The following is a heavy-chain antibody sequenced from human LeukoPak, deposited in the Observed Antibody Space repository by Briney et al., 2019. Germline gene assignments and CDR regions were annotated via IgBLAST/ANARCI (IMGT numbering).Heavy chain of an antibody. J-gene: IGHJ3*02. CDR1: GFRLSGYA. CDR2: ISGGGDAA. D-gene: IGHD3-10*01. V-gene: IGHV3-21*01. Sequence: GGSLRLSCIASGFRLSGYAMSWVRQAPGKGLEWVSTISGGGDAAYYADSVKGRFTISRDNAKNSLYLQMNSLRAEDTAVYYCARGVSYGSGSPFLPDAFDIWGQGTMVTVSS. CDR3: ARGVSYGSGSPFLPDAFDI.